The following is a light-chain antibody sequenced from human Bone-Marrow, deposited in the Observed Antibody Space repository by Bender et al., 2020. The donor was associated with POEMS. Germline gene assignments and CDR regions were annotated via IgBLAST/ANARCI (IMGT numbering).Light chain of an antibody. Sequence: SYVLTQPPSLSVAPGKTATITCGGNNIGGQSVHWYQQKPGQPPVLVVFDDTDRPSGIPERFSGSNSGNTATLTISRVEAGDEADYYCQVWEATNNPVFGGRTTLTVL. CDR2: DDT. CDR1: NIGGQS. J-gene: IGLJ2*01. CDR3: QVWEATNNPV. V-gene: IGLV3-21*03.